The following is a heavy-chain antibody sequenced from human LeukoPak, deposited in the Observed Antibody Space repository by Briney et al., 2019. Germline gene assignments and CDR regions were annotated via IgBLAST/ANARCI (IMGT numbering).Heavy chain of an antibody. CDR2: IYSGGST. V-gene: IGHV3-53*01. D-gene: IGHD5-24*01. CDR3: AKVGAGYNYSPFDY. CDR1: GFTVSSNY. J-gene: IGHJ4*02. Sequence: GGSLRLSCAASGFTVSSNYMSWVRQAPGKGLEWVSVIYSGGSTYYADSVKGRFTISRDNSKNTLYLQMNSLRAEDTAVYYCAKVGAGYNYSPFDYWGQGTLVTVSS.